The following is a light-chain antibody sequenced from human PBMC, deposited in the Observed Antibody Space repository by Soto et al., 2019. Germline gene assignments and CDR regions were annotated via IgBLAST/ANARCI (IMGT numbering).Light chain of an antibody. CDR2: DAS. CDR1: QDISNY. Sequence: DIQMTQCPSSLSASVGDRVTNTCQASQDISNYLNWYQQNPGKAPKLLIYDASNLETGVPSRFSGSGSGTDFTFTISSLQPEDIATYYCQQYDNLPPLTFGGGTKVEIK. J-gene: IGKJ4*01. CDR3: QQYDNLPPLT. V-gene: IGKV1-33*01.